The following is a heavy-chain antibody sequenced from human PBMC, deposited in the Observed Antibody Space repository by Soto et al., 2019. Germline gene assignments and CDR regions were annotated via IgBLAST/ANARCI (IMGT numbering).Heavy chain of an antibody. Sequence: QVQLVESGGGVVQPGRSLRLSCAASGFIFSSYGMHWVRQAPGKGLEWVGIIWYDGSNKYYGDSVKDRFTISRDNSKDTMYLQMNNLRAEDTAVYYCVRWDFDYWGQGTLVTVSS. J-gene: IGHJ4*02. CDR3: VRWDFDY. V-gene: IGHV3-33*01. CDR1: GFIFSSYG. CDR2: IWYDGSNK.